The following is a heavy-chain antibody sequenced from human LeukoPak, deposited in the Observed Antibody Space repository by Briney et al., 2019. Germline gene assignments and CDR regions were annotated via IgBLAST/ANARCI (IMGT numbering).Heavy chain of an antibody. CDR2: ISDDGSYT. V-gene: IGHV3-74*01. J-gene: IGHJ4*02. CDR3: ASFGISWRSSY. D-gene: IGHD2-21*01. Sequence: GSLRLSCAAPGFSFSSHWVHWVRQAPGKGLVWVSRISDDGSYTSNVDSVKGRFTISRDNVNNMLYLHMNSLRAEDTAVYYCASFGISWRSSYWGQGTLVTVSS. CDR1: GFSFSSHW.